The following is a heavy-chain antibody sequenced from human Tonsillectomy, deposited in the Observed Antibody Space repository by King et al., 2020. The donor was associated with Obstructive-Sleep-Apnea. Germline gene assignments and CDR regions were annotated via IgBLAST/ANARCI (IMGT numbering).Heavy chain of an antibody. J-gene: IGHJ5*02. Sequence: VQLQQWGTGLLKPSETLSLTCAVYGGSFSDYYWSWIRQPPGKGLEWIGEINHSGSTNYNPSLKSRVTISVDTSTNPFSLKLSSVTAAETAVYYCASGVVVVVAATRGWSFDPWGQGTLVTVSS. CDR3: ASGVVVVVAATRGWSFDP. CDR1: GGSFSDYY. V-gene: IGHV4-34*01. CDR2: INHSGST. D-gene: IGHD2-15*01.